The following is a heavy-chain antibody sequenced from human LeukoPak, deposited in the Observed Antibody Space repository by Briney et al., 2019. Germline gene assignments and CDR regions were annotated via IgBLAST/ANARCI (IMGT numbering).Heavy chain of an antibody. Sequence: SETLSLTGTVSGGSISSYYWSWIRKPPGKGLEWIGYIYYSGSTNYNPSLKSRVTISVDTSKNQFSLKLSSVTAADTAVYYCARSFRYCSSTSCYTDHYYYYGMDVWGQGTTVTVSS. J-gene: IGHJ6*02. CDR1: GGSISSYY. V-gene: IGHV4-59*01. CDR2: IYYSGST. D-gene: IGHD2-2*02. CDR3: ARSFRYCSSTSCYTDHYYYYGMDV.